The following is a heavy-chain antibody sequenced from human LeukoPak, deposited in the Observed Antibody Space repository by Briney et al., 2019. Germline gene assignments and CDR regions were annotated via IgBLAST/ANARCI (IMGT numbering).Heavy chain of an antibody. J-gene: IGHJ4*02. CDR3: ARAQTYYGSGSYLY. CDR2: ISSSSSTV. Sequence: PGGSLRLSCAGYGFTFGPYGMNWVRQAPGKGLEWVSYISSSSSTVYYADSLKGRFTISRDNAKNSLYLQMNSLRDEDTAVYYCARAQTYYGSGSYLYWGQGTLVTVSS. CDR1: GFTFGPYG. V-gene: IGHV3-48*02. D-gene: IGHD3-10*01.